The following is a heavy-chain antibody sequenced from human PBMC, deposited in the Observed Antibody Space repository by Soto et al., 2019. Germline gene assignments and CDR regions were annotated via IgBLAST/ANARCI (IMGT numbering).Heavy chain of an antibody. CDR2: ISWNSGSI. D-gene: IGHD3-16*01. Sequence: GGSLRLSCAASGFTFDDYAMHWVRQAPGKGLEWVSGISWNSGSIGYADSVKGRFTISRDNAKNSLYLQMNSLRAEDTALYYCAKDSDYIWGSYAGFGNFDYWGQGTLVTVSS. CDR1: GFTFDDYA. CDR3: AKDSDYIWGSYAGFGNFDY. V-gene: IGHV3-9*01. J-gene: IGHJ4*02.